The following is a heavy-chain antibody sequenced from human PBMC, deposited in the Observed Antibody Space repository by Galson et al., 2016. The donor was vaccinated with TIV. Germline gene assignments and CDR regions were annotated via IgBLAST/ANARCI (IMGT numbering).Heavy chain of an antibody. Sequence: SLRLSCAASGFTFSSYAISWVRQAPGKGLEWVSIINDRGDDTYYADSVKGRFTIPRDNSKNTLYLQMHSLRAEDTALYFCAKGGSAFSYGYAFDMWGQGTMVTVSS. J-gene: IGHJ3*02. CDR3: AKGGSAFSYGYAFDM. CDR1: GFTFSSYA. CDR2: INDRGDDT. D-gene: IGHD5-18*01. V-gene: IGHV3-23*01.